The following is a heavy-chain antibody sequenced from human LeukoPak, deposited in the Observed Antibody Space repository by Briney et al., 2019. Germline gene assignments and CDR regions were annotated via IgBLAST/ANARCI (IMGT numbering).Heavy chain of an antibody. V-gene: IGHV3-23*01. CDR2: ISGSGGST. D-gene: IGHD5-18*01. J-gene: IGHJ6*02. CDR1: GFTFSSYA. Sequence: GSLSLSCAASGFTFSSYAMSWVRLAPGKGLEWVSAISGSGGSTYYADSVKGRFTISRDNSKNTLYLQMNSLRAEDTAVYYCARERGYSYGSSYYYYGMDVWGQGTTVTVSS. CDR3: ARERGYSYGSSYYYYGMDV.